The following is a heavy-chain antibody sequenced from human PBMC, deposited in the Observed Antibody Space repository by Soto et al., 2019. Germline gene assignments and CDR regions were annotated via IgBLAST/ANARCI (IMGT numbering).Heavy chain of an antibody. V-gene: IGHV4-59*08. D-gene: IGHD6-19*01. CDR2: IYYSGST. J-gene: IGHJ5*02. CDR1: GGSISSYY. Sequence: SETLSLTCTVSGGSISSYYWSWIRPPPGKGLEWIGYIYYSGSTNYNPSLKSRVTISVDTSKNQISLKLSSVTAADTAVYYCARQSIAVAGSGDNWFDPWGQGTLVTVSS. CDR3: ARQSIAVAGSGDNWFDP.